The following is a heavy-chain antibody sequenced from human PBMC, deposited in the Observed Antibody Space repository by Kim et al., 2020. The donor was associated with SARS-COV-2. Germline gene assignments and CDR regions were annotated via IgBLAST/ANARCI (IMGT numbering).Heavy chain of an antibody. CDR2: ISGSGGST. CDR3: AKDTDYNWNDGDAFDI. V-gene: IGHV3-23*01. J-gene: IGHJ3*02. Sequence: GGSLRLSCAASGFTFSSYAMSWVRQAPGKGLEWVSAISGSGGSTYYADSVKGRFTISRDNSKNTLYLQMNSLRAEDTAVYYCAKDTDYNWNDGDAFDIWGQGTMVTVSS. CDR1: GFTFSSYA. D-gene: IGHD1-20*01.